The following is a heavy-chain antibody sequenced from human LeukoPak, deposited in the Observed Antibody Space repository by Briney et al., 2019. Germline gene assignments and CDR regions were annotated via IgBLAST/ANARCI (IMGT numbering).Heavy chain of an antibody. V-gene: IGHV1-2*02. CDR3: ARRFTTIAAAGTPLSY. D-gene: IGHD6-13*01. CDR1: GYTFTGYY. J-gene: IGHJ4*02. CDR2: INPNSGGT. Sequence: ASVKVSCKASGYTFTGYYMHWVRQAPGQGLEWMGWINPNSGGTHYAQKFQGRVTMTRDTSISTAYMDLSRLRSDDTAVYYCARRFTTIAAAGTPLSYWGQGTLVTVSS.